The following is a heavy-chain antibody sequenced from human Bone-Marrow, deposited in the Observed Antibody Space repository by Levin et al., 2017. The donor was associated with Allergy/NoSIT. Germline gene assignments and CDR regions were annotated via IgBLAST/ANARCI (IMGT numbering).Heavy chain of an antibody. D-gene: IGHD6-19*01. CDR3: ATRSVAAPK. CDR1: GFTVGNNH. Sequence: GGSLRLSCASSGFTVGNNHMNWVRQAPGKGLEWVSLIYSGGIIKYADSVKGRFTISRDSSKNTLYLQMDSLRVDDTAVYYCATRSVAAPKWGQGTLVTVSS. CDR2: IYSGGII. V-gene: IGHV3-66*01. J-gene: IGHJ4*02.